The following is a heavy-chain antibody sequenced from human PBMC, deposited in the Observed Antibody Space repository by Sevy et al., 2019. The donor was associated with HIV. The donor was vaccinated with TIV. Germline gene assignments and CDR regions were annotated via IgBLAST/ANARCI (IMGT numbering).Heavy chain of an antibody. Sequence: GSLRLSCAASGFTFSSYAMSWVRQAPGKGLEWVSAISGSGGSTYYADSVKGRFTIFRDNSKNTPYLQMNSLRAEDTAVYYYGKGIRGEQLVDYYYHYGMDVWGQGTTVTVSS. CDR3: GKGIRGEQLVDYYYHYGMDV. V-gene: IGHV3-23*01. D-gene: IGHD6-13*01. J-gene: IGHJ6*02. CDR2: ISGSGGST. CDR1: GFTFSSYA.